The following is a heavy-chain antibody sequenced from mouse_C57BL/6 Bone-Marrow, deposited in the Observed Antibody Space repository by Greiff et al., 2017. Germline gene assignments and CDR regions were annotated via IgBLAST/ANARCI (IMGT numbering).Heavy chain of an antibody. CDR2: IDPSDSYT. CDR1: GYTFTSYW. D-gene: IGHD2-2*01. Sequence: QVQLQQPGAELVMPGASVKLSCKASGYTFTSYWMHWVKQRPGQGLEWIGEIDPSDSYTNYNQKFKGKSTLTVDKSSSTAYMQLSSLTSEDSAVYYCARGTLGYEGFAYRGHETLVTVSA. V-gene: IGHV1-69*01. J-gene: IGHJ3*01. CDR3: ARGTLGYEGFAY.